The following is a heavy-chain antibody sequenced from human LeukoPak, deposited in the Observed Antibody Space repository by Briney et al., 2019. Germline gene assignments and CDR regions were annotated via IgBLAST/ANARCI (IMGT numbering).Heavy chain of an antibody. CDR1: GGSISSYY. J-gene: IGHJ6*02. CDR2: IYYSGST. D-gene: IGHD4-23*01. V-gene: IGHV4-59*01. CDR3: ARTTTVVTQWYYYGMDV. Sequence: PSETLSLTCTVSGGSISSYYWSWIRQPPGKGLEWIGYIYYSGSTNYNPSLKSRVTISVDTSKNQFSLKLSSVTAADTAVYCCARTTTVVTQWYYYGMDVWGQGTTVTVSS.